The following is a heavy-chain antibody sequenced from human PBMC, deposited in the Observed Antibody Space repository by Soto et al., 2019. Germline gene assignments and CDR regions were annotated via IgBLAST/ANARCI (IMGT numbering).Heavy chain of an antibody. V-gene: IGHV3-11*01. D-gene: IGHD6-19*01. J-gene: IGHJ4*02. Sequence: GGSLRLSCAASGFTSSDYYMSWIRQAPGKGLEWVSYISSSGSTIYYADSVKGRFTISRDNAKNSLYLQMNSLRAEDTAVYYCARVGRMQWLVHLDYWGQGTLVTVSS. CDR2: ISSSGSTI. CDR3: ARVGRMQWLVHLDY. CDR1: GFTSSDYY.